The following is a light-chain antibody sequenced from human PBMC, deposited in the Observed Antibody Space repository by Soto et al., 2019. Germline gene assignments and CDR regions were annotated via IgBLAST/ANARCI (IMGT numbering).Light chain of an antibody. Sequence: EIVMTQSPVILSVSPGEIATLSCRASQSVSRNLAWYQQKPGQAPRLLIHGATARVAGVPVRFSGSGGGTEFTLTISSLQSEDFASYFCQQYHDWRRTFGQGTKVDIK. CDR1: QSVSRN. CDR2: GAT. CDR3: QQYHDWRRT. V-gene: IGKV3-15*01. J-gene: IGKJ2*01.